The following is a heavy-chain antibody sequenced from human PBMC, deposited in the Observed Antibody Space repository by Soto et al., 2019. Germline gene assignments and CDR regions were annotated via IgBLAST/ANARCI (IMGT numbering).Heavy chain of an antibody. V-gene: IGHV3-23*01. CDR1: GFTFTTYA. CDR2: ISGGGDYT. CDR3: ANDRRGRGDF. J-gene: IGHJ4*02. D-gene: IGHD3-10*01. Sequence: EVQLLESGGGLVQPGGSLRLSCAASGFTFTTYAMSWVRQAPGKGLKWISGISGGGDYTYYADSVRGRFIIFRDNSKNTLYLQMDRLRAEDAAIYYCANDRRGRGDFWGQGTLVTVSS.